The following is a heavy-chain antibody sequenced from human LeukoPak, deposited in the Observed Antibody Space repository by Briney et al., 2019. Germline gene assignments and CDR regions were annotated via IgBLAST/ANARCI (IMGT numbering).Heavy chain of an antibody. CDR1: GGSISSYY. D-gene: IGHD5-12*01. CDR2: IYTSGST. V-gene: IGHV4-4*09. CDR3: ARTLGGYAGYYYYYMNV. Sequence: SETLSLTCTVSGGSISSYYWSWIRQPPGKGLEWIGYIYTSGSTNYNPSLKSRVTISVDTSKNQFSLKLSSVTAADTAVYYCARTLGGYAGYYYYYMNVWGKGTTVTVSS. J-gene: IGHJ6*03.